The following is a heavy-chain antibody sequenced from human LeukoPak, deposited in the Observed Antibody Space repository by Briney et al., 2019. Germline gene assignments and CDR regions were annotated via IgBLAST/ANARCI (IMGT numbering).Heavy chain of an antibody. D-gene: IGHD2-8*01. CDR2: IYYSGGT. CDR3: ARERSCTNGVCEVVWFDP. Sequence: PSETLSLTCTVSGGSISSYYWSWIRQPPGKGLEWTGYIYYSGGTNYNPSLKSRVTISVDTSKNQFSLKLSSVTAADTAVYYCARERSCTNGVCEVVWFDPWGQGTLVTVSS. V-gene: IGHV4-59*01. CDR1: GGSISSYY. J-gene: IGHJ5*02.